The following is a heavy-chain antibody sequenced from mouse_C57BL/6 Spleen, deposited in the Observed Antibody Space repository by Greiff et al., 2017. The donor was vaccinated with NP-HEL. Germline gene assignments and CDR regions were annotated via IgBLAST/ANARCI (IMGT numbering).Heavy chain of an antibody. CDR2: IYPSDSET. CDR1: GYTFTSSW. CDR3: ARNKNYAMDY. J-gene: IGHJ4*01. V-gene: IGHV1-61*01. Sequence: QVQLQQPVAELVRPGSSVQLSCKASGYTFTSSWLDWVKQRPGHGLEWIGNIYPSDSETHYTQKFKDKATLTVDKSSSTAYMQLSSLTSEDSAVYYCARNKNYAMDYWGQGTSVTVSS.